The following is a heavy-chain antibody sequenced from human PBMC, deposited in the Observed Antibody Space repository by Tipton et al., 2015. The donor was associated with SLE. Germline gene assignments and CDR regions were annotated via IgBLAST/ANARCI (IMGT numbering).Heavy chain of an antibody. J-gene: IGHJ5*02. CDR1: GFTFSSYG. CDR2: IQNDRSNK. V-gene: IGHV3-30*02. Sequence: SLRLSCAASGFTFSSYGMHWVRQAPGKGLEWLTFIQNDRSNKYYADSVKGRFSISRDNSKNTVYLNMNGLRAEDTAVYYCAKPITQYSGAGTSGSWGQGTLVTVSS. CDR3: AKPITQYSGAGTSGS. D-gene: IGHD3-10*01.